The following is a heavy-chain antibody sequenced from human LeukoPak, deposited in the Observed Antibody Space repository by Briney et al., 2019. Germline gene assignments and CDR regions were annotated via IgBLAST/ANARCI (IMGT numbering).Heavy chain of an antibody. D-gene: IGHD3-10*01. Sequence: PSETLSLTCIVSGGSLNSPNYYWGWIRQPPGKELEWIGTIYYTGTTYYNPSLKSRLTISVDTSKNQFSLKLTSVTAADTAVYYCARHDYYGSLNWFDPWGQGTLITVSS. CDR1: GGSLNSPNYY. J-gene: IGHJ5*02. CDR3: ARHDYYGSLNWFDP. CDR2: IYYTGTT. V-gene: IGHV4-39*01.